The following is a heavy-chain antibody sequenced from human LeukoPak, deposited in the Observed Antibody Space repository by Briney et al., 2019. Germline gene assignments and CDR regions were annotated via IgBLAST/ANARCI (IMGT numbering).Heavy chain of an antibody. CDR1: GFIFSRYW. Sequence: PGGSLRLSGAASGFIFSRYWMHWVRQAPGKELVWVSRINNDGSITNSADSVKGRFTISRDNAKDMLYLQMDSLRVEDTAIYYCARGPSVLGAIDNWGQGILVAVSS. CDR3: ARGPSVLGAIDN. D-gene: IGHD3-10*01. CDR2: INNDGSIT. J-gene: IGHJ4*02. V-gene: IGHV3-74*01.